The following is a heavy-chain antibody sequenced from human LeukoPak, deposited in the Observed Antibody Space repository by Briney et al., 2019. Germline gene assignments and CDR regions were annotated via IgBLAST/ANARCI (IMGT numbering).Heavy chain of an antibody. CDR3: ARDGEYGTGSYYRGSFDY. CDR2: INPYSGDT. Sequence: GASVKVPCKASGYTFTYYYMHWVRQAPGQGLEWMGWINPYSGDTNYAQKFQGRVTMARDTSISTVYMDLSSLGSDDTAVYYCARDGEYGTGSYYRGSFDYWGQGILVTVSS. J-gene: IGHJ4*02. D-gene: IGHD3-10*01. CDR1: GYTFTYYY. V-gene: IGHV1-2*02.